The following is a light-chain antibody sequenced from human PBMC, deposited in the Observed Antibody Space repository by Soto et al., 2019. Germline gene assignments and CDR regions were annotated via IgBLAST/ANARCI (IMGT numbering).Light chain of an antibody. CDR1: SSDIGDYNY. V-gene: IGLV2-14*01. CDR3: CSYTRSGTLI. Sequence: QSVLTQPASVSGSPGQSITISCVGTSSDIGDYNYVSWYQQHPGKVPKVIIYDVSNRPSGVSYRFSGTKSGNTASLTVSGLQAEDEADYYCCSYTRSGTLIFGTVTKVTVL. CDR2: DVS. J-gene: IGLJ1*01.